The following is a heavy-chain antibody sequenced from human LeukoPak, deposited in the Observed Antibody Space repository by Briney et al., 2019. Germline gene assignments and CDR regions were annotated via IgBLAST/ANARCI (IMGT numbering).Heavy chain of an antibody. CDR3: ARDRWQQLVSPLE. D-gene: IGHD6-13*01. CDR2: ICYGGCNK. CDR1: GFTFSSYG. J-gene: IGHJ4*02. Sequence: GGSLRLSCAAYGFTFSSYGRRWVRQAPGKGLEGVADICYGGCNKYYADSVKGRFTISRENTKKTLYLQMPILRVEDTALYYCARDRWQQLVSPLEWGQGTLVTVSS. V-gene: IGHV3-33*01.